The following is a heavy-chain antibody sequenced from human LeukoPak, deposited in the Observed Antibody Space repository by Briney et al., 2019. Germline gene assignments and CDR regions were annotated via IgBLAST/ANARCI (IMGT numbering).Heavy chain of an antibody. CDR1: GYPFTNYY. Sequence: ASVKVSCKASGYPFTNYYMHWVRQAPGQGLEWMGIINPSDGSTRYAQKFQGRVTMTRDTSTGTVYMELSSLRSEDTAVYFCARVPIVTMIRGVIREAQSCFDYWGQGALVTVSS. V-gene: IGHV1-46*01. CDR2: INPSDGST. CDR3: ARVPIVTMIRGVIREAQSCFDY. D-gene: IGHD3-10*01. J-gene: IGHJ4*02.